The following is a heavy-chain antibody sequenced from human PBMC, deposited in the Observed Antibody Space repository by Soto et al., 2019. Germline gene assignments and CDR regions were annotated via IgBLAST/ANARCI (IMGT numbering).Heavy chain of an antibody. CDR1: GYTFTSYA. V-gene: IGHV1-3*01. CDR2: INAGNGNT. J-gene: IGHJ4*02. D-gene: IGHD3-22*01. Sequence: ASVKVSCKASGYTFTSYAMHWVRQAPGQRLEWMGWINAGNGNTKYSQKFQGRVTITRDTSASTAYMELSSLRSEDTAVYYCAKQDSSGYYLDYWAQGTLVTVSS. CDR3: AKQDSSGYYLDY.